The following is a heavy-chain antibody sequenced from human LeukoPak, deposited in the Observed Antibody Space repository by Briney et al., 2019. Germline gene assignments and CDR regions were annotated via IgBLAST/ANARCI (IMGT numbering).Heavy chain of an antibody. CDR2: INPIFHTP. CDR3: ARGRTTGEFDY. D-gene: IGHD4-11*01. V-gene: IGHV1-69*05. Sequence: SVKVSRKASGGTFSSHAISWVRQAPGQGLEWMGGINPIFHTPTYAKKFQGRLTITKDESMSTASMDLSSLISDDTAVYYCARGRTTGEFDYWGQGTLVTVSS. CDR1: GGTFSSHA. J-gene: IGHJ4*02.